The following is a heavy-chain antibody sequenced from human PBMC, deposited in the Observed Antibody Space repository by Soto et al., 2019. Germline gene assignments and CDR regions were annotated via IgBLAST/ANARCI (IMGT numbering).Heavy chain of an antibody. Sequence: QVQLVESGGGVVQPGRSLRLSCAATGFTFSVYAMHWVRQAPGKGLEWVAAISYDGTDIYYADSVKGRLAISRDNSESTLYLQMNSLRPEDTAVYYCAKTPWGIYDTHYFEHWGQGTLVTVSS. CDR1: GFTFSVYA. V-gene: IGHV3-30*18. D-gene: IGHD3-16*01. CDR2: ISYDGTDI. CDR3: AKTPWGIYDTHYFEH. J-gene: IGHJ4*02.